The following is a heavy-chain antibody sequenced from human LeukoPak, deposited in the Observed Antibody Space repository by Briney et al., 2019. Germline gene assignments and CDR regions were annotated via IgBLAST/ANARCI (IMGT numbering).Heavy chain of an antibody. J-gene: IGHJ4*02. CDR1: GYTFTTYY. CDR2: INPSDGST. V-gene: IGHV1-46*01. Sequence: ASVKVSCKASGYTFTTYYMHWVRQAPGQGPEWVGVINPSDGSTSYAQKFQGRVTMTRDTSTSTVYMDLSSLRSDDTAVYSCARHSLSGTTPFDLWGQGTLVTVSS. CDR3: ARHSLSGTTPFDL. D-gene: IGHD1-1*01.